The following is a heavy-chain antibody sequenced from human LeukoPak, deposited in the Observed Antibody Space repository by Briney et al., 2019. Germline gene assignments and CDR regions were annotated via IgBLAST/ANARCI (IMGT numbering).Heavy chain of an antibody. D-gene: IGHD5-18*01. CDR1: GYTFSSYH. J-gene: IGHJ4*02. CDR2: ITPSDGST. V-gene: IGHV1-46*01. CDR3: ARDSYGSDY. Sequence: GASVKVSCMASGYTFSSYHVHWVRQPPGQGLEWMGKITPSDGSTTYAQNFQDRVITTRDTSSSTVYMQLSSLRSEDTAVYYCARDSYGSDYWGQGTLVTVSS.